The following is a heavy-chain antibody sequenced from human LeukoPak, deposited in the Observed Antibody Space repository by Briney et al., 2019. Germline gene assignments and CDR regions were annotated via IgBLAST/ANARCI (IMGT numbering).Heavy chain of an antibody. Sequence: PGGSLRLSCAAAGFTFDDYGMHWVRQAPGKGLEWVSTISWNSGIIAYADSVKGRFTISRDNAKNSLYLQMNSLRAEDTAVYYCARETVAPDYWGQGTLVTVSS. D-gene: IGHD6-19*01. J-gene: IGHJ4*02. V-gene: IGHV3-9*01. CDR1: GFTFDDYG. CDR2: ISWNSGII. CDR3: ARETVAPDY.